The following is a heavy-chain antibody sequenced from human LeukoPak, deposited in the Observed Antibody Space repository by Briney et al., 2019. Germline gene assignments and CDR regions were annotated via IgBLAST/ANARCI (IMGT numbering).Heavy chain of an antibody. V-gene: IGHV3-30*18. J-gene: IGHJ4*02. D-gene: IGHD6-19*01. CDR3: AKPDKAGPFDY. CDR1: GFTFSSYG. CDR2: ISYDGSNK. Sequence: GGSLRLSCAASGFTFSSYGMHWVRQAPGKGLEWVAVISYDGSNKYYADSVKGRFTISRDNSKNTLYLQMNSLRAEGTAVYYCAKPDKAGPFDYWGQGTLVTVSS.